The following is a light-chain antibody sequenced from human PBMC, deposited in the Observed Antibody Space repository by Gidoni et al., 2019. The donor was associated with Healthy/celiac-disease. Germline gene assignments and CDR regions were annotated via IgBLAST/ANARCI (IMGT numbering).Light chain of an antibody. CDR1: SLRSYY. CDR2: GKN. J-gene: IGLJ2*01. V-gene: IGLV3-19*01. Sequence: SAELTQDPAVSVALGQTVRITCHGDSLRSYYASWYQQKPGQAPVLVIYGKNNRPSGIPDRFSGSSSGNSASLTIPGAQAEDEADYYCTSRASSGNHRLFGGGTKLTVL. CDR3: TSRASSGNHRL.